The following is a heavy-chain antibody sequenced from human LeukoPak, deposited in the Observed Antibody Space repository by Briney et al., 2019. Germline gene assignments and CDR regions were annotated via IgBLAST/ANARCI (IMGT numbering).Heavy chain of an antibody. V-gene: IGHV4-38-2*02. Sequence: SETLSLTCTVSGYSISSGYYWSWIRQPPGKGLEWIGEINHSGSTNYNPSLKSRVTISVDTSKNQFSLKLSSVTAADTAVYYCARHAIAAAGTRYYYYYYMDVWGKGTTVTISS. J-gene: IGHJ6*03. CDR2: INHSGST. D-gene: IGHD6-13*01. CDR1: GYSISSGYY. CDR3: ARHAIAAAGTRYYYYYYMDV.